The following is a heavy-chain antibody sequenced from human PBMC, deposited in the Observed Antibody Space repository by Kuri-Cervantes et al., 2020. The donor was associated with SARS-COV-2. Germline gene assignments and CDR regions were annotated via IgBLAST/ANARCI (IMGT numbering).Heavy chain of an antibody. CDR3: ARGSYCSGGSCYSRWFDP. J-gene: IGHJ5*02. Sequence: GESLKISCAASGFTFSSYAMHWVRQAPGKGLEWVAVISYDGSNKYYADSVKGRFTISRDNSKNTLYLQMNSLRAEDTAVYYCARGSYCSGGSCYSRWFDPWGQGTLVTVSS. D-gene: IGHD2-15*01. CDR1: GFTFSSYA. V-gene: IGHV3-30*01. CDR2: ISYDGSNK.